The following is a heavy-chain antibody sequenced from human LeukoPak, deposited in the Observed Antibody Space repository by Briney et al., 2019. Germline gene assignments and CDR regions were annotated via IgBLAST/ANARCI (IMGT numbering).Heavy chain of an antibody. V-gene: IGHV4-4*02. J-gene: IGHJ6*02. Sequence: PSETLSLTCGVSGGSISNSTWWSWVRQPPGKGLEWIGEIYHSGSTNCNPSLKSRVTISVDKSKNQFSLKLNSVTAADTAVYYCATQGGYCSGGHCYSDYYYGMDVWGQGTTVTVSS. CDR3: ATQGGYCSGGHCYSDYYYGMDV. CDR2: IYHSGST. D-gene: IGHD2-15*01. CDR1: GGSISNSTW.